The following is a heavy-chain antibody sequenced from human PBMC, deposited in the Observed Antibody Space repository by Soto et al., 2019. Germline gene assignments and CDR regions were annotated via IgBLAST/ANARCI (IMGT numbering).Heavy chain of an antibody. V-gene: IGHV3-13*01. Sequence: QPGGSLRLYCAASGFTFSNSDMHWVRQVTGKGLEWVSFIGTAGDTYYPGSVKGRFTISRENAKNSLYLQMNSLRAGDTAVYYCARDRWFGGMDVWGQGTTVTVSS. CDR2: IGTAGDT. D-gene: IGHD3-10*01. CDR3: ARDRWFGGMDV. CDR1: GFTFSNSD. J-gene: IGHJ6*02.